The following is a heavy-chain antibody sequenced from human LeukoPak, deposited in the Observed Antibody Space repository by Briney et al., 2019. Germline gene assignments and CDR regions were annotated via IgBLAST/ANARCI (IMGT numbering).Heavy chain of an antibody. V-gene: IGHV4-39*02. CDR2: IYYSGST. D-gene: IGHD6-13*01. J-gene: IGHJ6*02. CDR1: GGSISSSSYY. CDR3: ARDTRIAAAGYYYYYYGMDV. Sequence: PSETLSLTCTVSGGSISSSSYYWGWIRQPPGKGLEWIGSIYYSGSTYYNPSLKSRVTISVDTSKNQFSLKLSSVTAADTAVYYCARDTRIAAAGYYYYYYGMDVWGQGTTVTVSS.